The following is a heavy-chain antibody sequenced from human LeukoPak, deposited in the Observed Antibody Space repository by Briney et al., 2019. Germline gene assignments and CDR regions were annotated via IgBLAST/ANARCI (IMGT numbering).Heavy chain of an antibody. J-gene: IGHJ4*02. CDR2: IYSGGST. Sequence: GGSLRLSCAASGFTVSSNYMSWVRQAPGKGLEWVSVIYSGGSTYYADSVKGRFTISRDNSKNTLYLQMNSLRAEDTAVYYCASEYCSSTSCYTDYWGQGTLVTVSP. D-gene: IGHD2-2*02. CDR1: GFTVSSNY. V-gene: IGHV3-66*01. CDR3: ASEYCSSTSCYTDY.